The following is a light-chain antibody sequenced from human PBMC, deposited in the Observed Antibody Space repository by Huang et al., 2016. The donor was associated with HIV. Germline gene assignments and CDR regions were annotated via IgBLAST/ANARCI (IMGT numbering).Light chain of an antibody. CDR2: GAN. CDR3: QQYNDWPWT. V-gene: IGKV3-15*01. CDR1: QSVSNE. Sequence: EIVMTQSPGTLSVSPGERATLSCRASQSVSNEVAWFQQKPGQAPRLLIYGANIRPSGTPAGFRGSGPGTEFTLTISSLQSEDFAIYYCQQYNDWPWTFGQGTKVEIK. J-gene: IGKJ1*01.